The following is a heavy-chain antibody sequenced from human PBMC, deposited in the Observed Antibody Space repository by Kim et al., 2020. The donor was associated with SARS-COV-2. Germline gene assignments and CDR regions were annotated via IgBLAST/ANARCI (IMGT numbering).Heavy chain of an antibody. CDR3: ARDDDSSLMEAFDI. D-gene: IGHD3-22*01. Sequence: VDSVKGRFTISRDNAKNSLYLQMNSLRAEDTAVYYCARDDDSSLMEAFDIWGQGTMVTVSS. J-gene: IGHJ3*02. V-gene: IGHV3-7*01.